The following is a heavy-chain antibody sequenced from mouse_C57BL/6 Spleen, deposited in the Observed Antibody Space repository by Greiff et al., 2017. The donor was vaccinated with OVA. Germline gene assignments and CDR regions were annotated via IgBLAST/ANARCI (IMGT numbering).Heavy chain of an antibody. D-gene: IGHD2-1*01. CDR1: GYTFTSYW. Sequence: QVQLQQPGAELVRPGSSVKLSCKASGYTFTSYWMDWVKQRPGQGLEWIGNIYPSDSETHYNQKFKDKATLTVDKSSSTAYMQLSSLTSEDSAVYYCARGGDGKKFAYWGQGTLVTVSA. CDR3: ARGGDGKKFAY. CDR2: IYPSDSET. J-gene: IGHJ3*01. V-gene: IGHV1-61*01.